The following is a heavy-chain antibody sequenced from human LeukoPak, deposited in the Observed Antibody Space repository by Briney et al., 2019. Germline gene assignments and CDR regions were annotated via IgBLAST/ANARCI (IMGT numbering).Heavy chain of an antibody. J-gene: IGHJ4*02. CDR1: GYTFTDYY. CDR3: ARATFLYCSSSTCLFDY. CDR2: INPNDGDT. D-gene: IGHD2-2*01. Sequence: ASVKVSCKASGYTFTDYYMHWVRQAPGQGFELMGWINPNDGDTNYAQKFQGRVTMTRDTSISTAHMEVSRLRSDDTAVYYCARATFLYCSSSTCLFDYWGQGTLVTVSS. V-gene: IGHV1-2*02.